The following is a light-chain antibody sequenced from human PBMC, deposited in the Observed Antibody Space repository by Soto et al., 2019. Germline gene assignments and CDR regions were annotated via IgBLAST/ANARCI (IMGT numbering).Light chain of an antibody. J-gene: IGKJ4*01. V-gene: IGKV3-15*01. CDR2: RTS. CDR1: HSISSN. CDR3: QQYNNWPRAT. Sequence: EIVVTQCPATLYVSPWERATLFCRASHSISSNLAWYQQKPGQAPRLLMFRTSSRATGFPARFSGSGSGTEFNLTISSLQSEDFGVYYCQQYNNWPRATFGGGTKVDI.